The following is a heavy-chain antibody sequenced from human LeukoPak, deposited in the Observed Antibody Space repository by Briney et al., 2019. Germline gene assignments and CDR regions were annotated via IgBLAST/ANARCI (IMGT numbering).Heavy chain of an antibody. D-gene: IGHD5-18*01. CDR3: ARDALRGYSYGLTIDY. CDR2: IIPIFGTA. CDR1: RGTFSSYA. Sequence: SVKVSCKASRGTFSSYAISWVRQAPGQGLEWMGGIIPIFGTANYAQKFQGRVTITADESTSTAYMELSSLRSEDTAVYYCARDALRGYSYGLTIDYWGQGTLVTVSS. V-gene: IGHV1-69*01. J-gene: IGHJ4*02.